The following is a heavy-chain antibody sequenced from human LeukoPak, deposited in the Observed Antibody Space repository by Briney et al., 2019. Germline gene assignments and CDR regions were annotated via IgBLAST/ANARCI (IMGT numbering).Heavy chain of an antibody. CDR2: IYYSGST. V-gene: IGHV4-39*07. CDR1: GGSFSSSSYY. J-gene: IGHJ4*02. CDR3: ARSDTIAVAGSRFYYFDY. Sequence: SETLSLTCTVSGGSFSSSSYYWGWLRQPPGTGLEWIGSIYYSGSTYYNPSLKSRVTISVDTSKNQFSLKLSSVTAADTAVYYCARSDTIAVAGSRFYYFDYWGQGTLVTVSS. D-gene: IGHD6-19*01.